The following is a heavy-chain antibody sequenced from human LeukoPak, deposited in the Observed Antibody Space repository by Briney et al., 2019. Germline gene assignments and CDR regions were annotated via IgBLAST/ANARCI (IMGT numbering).Heavy chain of an antibody. CDR2: SGSA. J-gene: IGHJ4*02. D-gene: IGHD3-10*01. CDR3: ARQGGSGRSYDY. CDR1: GASIGSSSYY. Sequence: SETLSLTCNVSGASIGSSSYYWGWIRQPPGKGLEWIGTSGSAYYNPSLKNRVTISVDTSKNQFSLKLSSVTAADTAVYYCARQGGSGRSYDYWGQGTLVTVSS. V-gene: IGHV4-39*01.